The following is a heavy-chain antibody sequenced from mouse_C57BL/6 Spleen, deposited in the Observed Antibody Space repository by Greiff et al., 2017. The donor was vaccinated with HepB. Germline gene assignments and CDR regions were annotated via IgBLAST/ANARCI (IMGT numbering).Heavy chain of an antibody. V-gene: IGHV1-64*01. J-gene: IGHJ2*01. CDR3: AREGLTGTHFDY. CDR2: IHPNSGST. D-gene: IGHD4-1*01. Sequence: VHLVESGAELVKPGASVKLSCKASGYTFTSYWMHWVKQRPGQGLEWIGMIHPNSGSTNYNEKFKSKATLTVDKSSSTAYMQLSSLTSEDSAVYYCAREGLTGTHFDYWGQGTTLTVSS. CDR1: GYTFTSYW.